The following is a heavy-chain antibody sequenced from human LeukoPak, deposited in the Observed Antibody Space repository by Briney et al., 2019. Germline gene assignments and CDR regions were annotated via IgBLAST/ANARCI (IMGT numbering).Heavy chain of an antibody. V-gene: IGHV3-23*01. CDR1: GFTFSSYA. J-gene: IGHJ5*02. CDR2: IGGSGGST. CDR3: AKDLDSSSSGNWFDP. D-gene: IGHD6-6*01. Sequence: PGGSLRLSCAASGFTFSSYAMSWVRQAPGKGLEWVSTIGGSGGSTYSADSVKGRFTISRDNSKNTLYLQMNSLRAEDTAVYYCAKDLDSSSSGNWFDPWGQGTLVTVSS.